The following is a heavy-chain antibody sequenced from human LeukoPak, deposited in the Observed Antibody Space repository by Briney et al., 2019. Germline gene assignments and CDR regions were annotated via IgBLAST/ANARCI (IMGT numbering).Heavy chain of an antibody. J-gene: IGHJ5*02. Sequence: ASVKVSCKASGYTFTGYYMHWVRQAPGQGLEWMGWINPNSGGTNYAQKFQGRVTMTRDTSISTAYMELSRLRSDDTAVYYCAREPYSSSWTNWFDPWGQGTLVTVSS. CDR1: GYTFTGYY. D-gene: IGHD6-13*01. CDR3: AREPYSSSWTNWFDP. V-gene: IGHV1-2*02. CDR2: INPNSGGT.